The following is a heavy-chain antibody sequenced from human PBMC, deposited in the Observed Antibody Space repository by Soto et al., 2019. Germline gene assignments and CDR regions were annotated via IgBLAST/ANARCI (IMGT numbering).Heavy chain of an antibody. D-gene: IGHD1-20*01. CDR2: ISYDGRLA. Sequence: PGGSLRLSCAGSGFTFKNYAIHWVRQAPSKGLEWVAVISYDGRLAFYADSVKGRVTISRDDFKNTMFLQMGSLRVEDTAVYYGARGLRGFNCRLPFGYWGQGNLVTVSS. V-gene: IGHV3-30*04. CDR1: GFTFKNYA. CDR3: ARGLRGFNCRLPFGY. J-gene: IGHJ4*02.